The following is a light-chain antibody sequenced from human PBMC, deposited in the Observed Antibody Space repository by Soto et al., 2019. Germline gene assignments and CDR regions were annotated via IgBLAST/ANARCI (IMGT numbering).Light chain of an antibody. V-gene: IGLV1-44*01. J-gene: IGLJ2*01. CDR3: ATWDDSLNGPVV. CDR2: SNN. Sequence: QSVLTQPPSASGTPGQRVTISCSGSSSNIGSNTVNWYQQLPGTAPKLLIYSNNQRPSGVPDRFSGSKSGTSASLALSGPQSEDEADYYCATWDDSLNGPVVFGGGTKVTVL. CDR1: SSNIGSNT.